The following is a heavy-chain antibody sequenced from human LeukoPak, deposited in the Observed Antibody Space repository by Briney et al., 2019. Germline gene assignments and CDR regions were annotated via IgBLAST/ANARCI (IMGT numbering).Heavy chain of an antibody. V-gene: IGHV3-43*01. J-gene: IGHJ4*02. Sequence: GGSLRLSCAASGFTFEDYTMHWVRQAPGKTLEWVSLINWHGTTYYTDSVKGRFTISRDNSKNPLYLQMDTLRREDTAFYYCVKDISYESSGSVFEYWGQGALVTVSS. CDR1: GFTFEDYT. CDR3: VKDISYESSGSVFEY. D-gene: IGHD3-22*01. CDR2: INWHGTT.